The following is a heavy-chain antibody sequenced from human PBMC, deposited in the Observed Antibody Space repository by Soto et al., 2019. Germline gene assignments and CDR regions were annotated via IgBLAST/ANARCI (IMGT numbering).Heavy chain of an antibody. CDR1: GFTFSNYW. CDR2: IKQDGSEK. V-gene: IGHV3-7*01. J-gene: IGHJ4*02. CDR3: ARTVPQSDFWSGYSNNAYYFDY. D-gene: IGHD3-3*01. Sequence: TGGSLRLSCAASGFTFSNYWMSWVRQAPGKGLEWVANIKQDGSEKHYVDSVKGRFTISRDNAKNSLYLQMNSLRAEDTAVYYCARTVPQSDFWSGYSNNAYYFDYWGQGTLVTVSS.